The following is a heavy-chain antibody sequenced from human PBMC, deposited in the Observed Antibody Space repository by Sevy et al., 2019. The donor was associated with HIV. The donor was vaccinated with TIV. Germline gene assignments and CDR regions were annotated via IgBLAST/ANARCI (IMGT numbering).Heavy chain of an antibody. J-gene: IGHJ6*02. Sequence: ASVKVSCKASGYTFSGYDINWVRQATGQGLEWMGWMNPDSGRRGYAPKFQGRVTMTTKTSIDTAYMELRRLGSEDSAVYYCARADLDSSTFFYYYGMDVWGQGTTVTVSS. CDR3: ARADLDSSTFFYYYGMDV. V-gene: IGHV1-8*02. CDR2: MNPDSGRR. D-gene: IGHD6-13*01. CDR1: GYTFSGYD.